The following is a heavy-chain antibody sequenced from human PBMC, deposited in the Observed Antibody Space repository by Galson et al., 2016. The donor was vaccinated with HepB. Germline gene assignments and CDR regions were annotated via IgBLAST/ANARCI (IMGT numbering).Heavy chain of an antibody. Sequence: SVKVSCKASGYTFTAYYMHWVRRAPGKGLEWMGRINHNSGGTNYAQTFQGRVTMTRDTSISTASMELSSLRSDDTAVYYCAREYYYGSGSYWGNWFDPWGQGTLVTVSS. CDR2: INHNSGGT. CDR3: AREYYYGSGSYWGNWFDP. J-gene: IGHJ5*02. D-gene: IGHD3-10*01. V-gene: IGHV1-2*02. CDR1: GYTFTAYY.